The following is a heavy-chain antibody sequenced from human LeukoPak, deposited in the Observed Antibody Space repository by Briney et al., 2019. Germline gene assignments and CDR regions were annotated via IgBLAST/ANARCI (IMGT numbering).Heavy chain of an antibody. CDR2: IYYSGIT. CDR3: ARLAYCGGDCYSLPRAFDY. Sequence: SETLSLTCTVSGDSISSYYWYWFRQPPGKELEWIACIYYSGITHYNPSLKSRVTISVDTSKNQFSLKLSSVTAADTAVYYCARLAYCGGDCYSLPRAFDYWGQGTLVTVSS. J-gene: IGHJ4*02. V-gene: IGHV4-59*08. CDR1: GDSISSYY. D-gene: IGHD2-21*02.